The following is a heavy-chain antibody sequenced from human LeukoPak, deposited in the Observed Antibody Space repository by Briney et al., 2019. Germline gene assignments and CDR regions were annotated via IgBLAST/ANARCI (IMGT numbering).Heavy chain of an antibody. J-gene: IGHJ6*02. CDR3: ARDARATRPGVVGMDV. Sequence: GGSLRLSCAASGFTVSSNYMSWVRQAPGKGLEWVSVIYSGGSTYYADSVKGRFTISRDNSKNTLYLQMNSLRAEDAAEYYCARDARATRPGVVGMDVWGQGTTVTVSS. D-gene: IGHD6-6*01. CDR1: GFTVSSNY. CDR2: IYSGGST. V-gene: IGHV3-53*01.